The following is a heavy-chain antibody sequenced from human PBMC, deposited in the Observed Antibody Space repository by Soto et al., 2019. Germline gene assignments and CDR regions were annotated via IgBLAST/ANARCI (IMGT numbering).Heavy chain of an antibody. CDR1: GYTFTSYA. CDR2: INAGNGNT. CDR3: ARSIVVVTALDY. J-gene: IGHJ4*02. D-gene: IGHD2-21*02. V-gene: IGHV1-3*05. Sequence: QVQLVQSGAEEKKPGASVKVSCKASGYTFTSYAMHWVRXAPGQRLEWMGWINAGNGNTKYSQKFQGRVTITRDTXXXXXXXXXXXXXXXXXXVXYCARSIVVVTALDYWGQGTLVTVSS.